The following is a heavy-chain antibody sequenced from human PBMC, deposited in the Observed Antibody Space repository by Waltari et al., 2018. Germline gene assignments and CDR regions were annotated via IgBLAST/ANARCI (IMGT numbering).Heavy chain of an antibody. CDR2: IYSGGST. CDR3: ARGALPRYFDY. Sequence: EVQLVETGGGLIQPGGSLRLSCAASGFTVSSNYMSWVRQAPGKGLEWVSVIYSGGSTYYADSVKGRFTISRDKSKNTLYLQMNSLRAEDTAVYYCARGALPRYFDYWGQGTLVTVSS. CDR1: GFTVSSNY. D-gene: IGHD1-20*01. V-gene: IGHV3-53*02. J-gene: IGHJ4*02.